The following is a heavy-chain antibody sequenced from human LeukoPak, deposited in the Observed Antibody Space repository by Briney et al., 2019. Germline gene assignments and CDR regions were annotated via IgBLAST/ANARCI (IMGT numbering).Heavy chain of an antibody. CDR1: GYSFTSYW. Sequence: GESLKISCKGSGYSFTSYWISWVRQMPGKGLEWMGRIDPSDSYTNYSPSFQGHVTISADKSISTAYLQWSSLKASDTAMYYCAIWTKGLGYWSSTNCYADDWGQGTLVTVSS. CDR3: AIWTKGLGYWSSTNCYADD. D-gene: IGHD2-2*01. CDR2: IDPSDSYT. V-gene: IGHV5-10-1*01. J-gene: IGHJ4*02.